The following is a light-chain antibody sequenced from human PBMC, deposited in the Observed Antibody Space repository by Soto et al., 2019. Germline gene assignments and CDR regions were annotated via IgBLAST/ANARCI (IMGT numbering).Light chain of an antibody. CDR2: GDS. V-gene: IGLV1-40*01. J-gene: IGLJ1*01. CDR1: SSNIGAGYD. CDR3: QSYDSSLRGTV. Sequence: VLTQPPSVSGAPGQRVTISCTGSSSNIGAGYDVHWYQQLPGTAPKLLIYGDSNRPSGVPDRFSGSKSGTSASLAITGLQTEDEADYYCQSYDSSLRGTVFGTGTKVTVL.